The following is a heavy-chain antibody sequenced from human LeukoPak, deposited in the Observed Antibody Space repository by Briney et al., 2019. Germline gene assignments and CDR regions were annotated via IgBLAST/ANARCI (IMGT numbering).Heavy chain of an antibody. CDR1: GFIFSDHY. D-gene: IGHD3-10*01. Sequence: GGSLRLSCAASGFIFSDHYMSWIRQAPGKGLEGVAYINSDSTTLYYADSVKGRFTVSRHNAKNSLYLHMNSLGVDDTVVYYCARLRGLIDHWGQGALVTVSS. V-gene: IGHV3-11*01. CDR3: ARLRGLIDH. CDR2: INSDSTTL. J-gene: IGHJ4*02.